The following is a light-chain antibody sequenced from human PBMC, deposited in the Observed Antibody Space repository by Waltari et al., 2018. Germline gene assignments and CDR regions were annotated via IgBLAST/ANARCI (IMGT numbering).Light chain of an antibody. V-gene: IGKV1-39*01. CDR3: QQSYVTWT. CDR2: AAS. J-gene: IGKJ1*01. Sequence: DIQMTQSPSSLSASVGDRVTITCRASQSISSYFNWYQQKPGKAPKLLIYAASSLQSGVPSRFSGSGSGTDFTLTISSLQPEDFATYYCQQSYVTWTFGQGTKVEIK. CDR1: QSISSY.